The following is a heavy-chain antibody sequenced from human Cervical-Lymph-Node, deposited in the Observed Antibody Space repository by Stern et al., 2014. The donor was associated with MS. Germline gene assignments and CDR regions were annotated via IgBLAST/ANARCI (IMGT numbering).Heavy chain of an antibody. J-gene: IGHJ3*01. CDR2: ISYDGSQI. Sequence: QVQLVESGGAVVQPGRSLRLSCAASGFIFSDYAFHWVRQAPGKGLEWVTIISYDGSQIYYSASVKGRFTISRDNSKNTLFLQMNSLRGDDTAVYYCARRGADHDASDLWGRGTMVTVFS. CDR1: GFIFSDYA. D-gene: IGHD1-26*01. V-gene: IGHV3-30*04. CDR3: ARRGADHDASDL.